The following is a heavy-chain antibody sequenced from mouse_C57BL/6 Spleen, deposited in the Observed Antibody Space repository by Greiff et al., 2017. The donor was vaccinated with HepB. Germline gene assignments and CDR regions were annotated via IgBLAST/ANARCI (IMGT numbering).Heavy chain of an antibody. D-gene: IGHD2-2*01. CDR2: IDPANGNT. V-gene: IGHV14-3*01. Sequence: EVKLQQSVAELVRPGASVKLSCTASGFNIKNTYMHWVKQRPEQGLEWIGRIDPANGNTKYAPKFQGKATITADTSSNTAYLQLSSLTSEDTAIYYCASPIYYGYDWFAYWGQGTLVTVSA. CDR3: ASPIYYGYDWFAY. CDR1: GFNIKNTY. J-gene: IGHJ3*01.